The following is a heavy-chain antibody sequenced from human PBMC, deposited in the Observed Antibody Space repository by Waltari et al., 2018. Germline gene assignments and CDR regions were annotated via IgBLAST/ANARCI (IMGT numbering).Heavy chain of an antibody. Sequence: QVQLVQSGAEVKKPGASVKVSCKVSGYTLTELSMHWVRQAPGKGLEWMGGFDPEDGETIYEQKFQGRVTMTEDTSTDTAYMELSSLRSEDTAVYYCATAPTYYYDSSGYSRAFDYWGQGTLVTVSS. V-gene: IGHV1-24*01. CDR1: GYTLTELS. D-gene: IGHD3-22*01. J-gene: IGHJ4*02. CDR2: FDPEDGET. CDR3: ATAPTYYYDSSGYSRAFDY.